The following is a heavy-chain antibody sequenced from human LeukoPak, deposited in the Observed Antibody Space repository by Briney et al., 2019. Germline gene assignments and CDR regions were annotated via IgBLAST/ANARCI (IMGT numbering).Heavy chain of an antibody. J-gene: IGHJ4*02. D-gene: IGHD3-10*02. V-gene: IGHV3-74*01. CDR3: VMFSTPGN. CDR2: INSDGSTT. CDR1: GFTFSNYW. Sequence: GGSLRLSCAASGFTFSNYWMHWVRQAPGKGLVWVSRINSDGSTTNYADSVKGRFTVSRDNAKNTLYLQMNSLGAEDTAVYYCVMFSTPGNWGQGTLVTVSS.